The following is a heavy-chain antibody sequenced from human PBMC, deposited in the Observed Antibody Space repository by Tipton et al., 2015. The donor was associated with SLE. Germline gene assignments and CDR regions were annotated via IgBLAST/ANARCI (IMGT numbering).Heavy chain of an antibody. CDR3: AKEAAYGSGSCYGS. J-gene: IGHJ5*02. CDR2: ISGSGGST. V-gene: IGHV3-23*01. D-gene: IGHD3-10*01. Sequence: SLRLSCTGSGFTFSNYDMSWVRQAPGKGLEWVSAISGSGGSTYYADPVKGRFAISRDNSKNTLFLQMDSLRAEDTAVYYCAKEAAYGSGSCYGSWGQGTLVTVSS. CDR1: GFTFSNYD.